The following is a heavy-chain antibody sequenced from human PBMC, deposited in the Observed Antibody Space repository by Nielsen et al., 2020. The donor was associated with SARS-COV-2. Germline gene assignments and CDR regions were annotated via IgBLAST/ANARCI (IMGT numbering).Heavy chain of an antibody. D-gene: IGHD2-15*01. V-gene: IGHV3-30*02. CDR2: IRYDGSNK. Sequence: GGSLRLSCAASGFTFSSYGMHWVRQAPGKGLEWVAFIRYDGSNKYYADSVKGRFTISRDNSKNTLYLQMNSLRAEDTAVYYCAKDMSRRCSGGSCYGMDVWGQGTTVTVSS. J-gene: IGHJ6*02. CDR1: GFTFSSYG. CDR3: AKDMSRRCSGGSCYGMDV.